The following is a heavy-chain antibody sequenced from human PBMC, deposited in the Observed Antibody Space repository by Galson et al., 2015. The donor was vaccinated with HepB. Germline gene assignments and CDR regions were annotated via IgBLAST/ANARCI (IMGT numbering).Heavy chain of an antibody. CDR2: IFPTFDTL. J-gene: IGHJ3*02. CDR3: ARDRTPYYYTSGYSGAFEI. D-gene: IGHD3-22*01. V-gene: IGHV1-69*06. Sequence: SVKVSGQDSGGSFHTPAINWLRQAPGQDLEWMGGIFPTFDTLIHAQGVQDRVKITADKSTSKAYMELSSLTSDDTALYYCARDRTPYYYTSGYSGAFEIWGQGTMVTVSS. CDR1: GGSFHTPA.